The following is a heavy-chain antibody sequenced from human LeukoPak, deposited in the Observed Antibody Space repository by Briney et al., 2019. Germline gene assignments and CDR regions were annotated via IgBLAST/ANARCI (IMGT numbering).Heavy chain of an antibody. Sequence: SETLSLTCTVSGDSISSYYWSWIRQPPGKGLEWIGYIYYSGSTNYNPSLKSRVTISVDTSKNQFSLKLSSVTAADTAVYYCAKSLYGSGSYYNWFDPWGQGTLVTVSS. CDR1: GDSISSYY. CDR2: IYYSGST. V-gene: IGHV4-59*12. D-gene: IGHD3-10*01. J-gene: IGHJ5*02. CDR3: AKSLYGSGSYYNWFDP.